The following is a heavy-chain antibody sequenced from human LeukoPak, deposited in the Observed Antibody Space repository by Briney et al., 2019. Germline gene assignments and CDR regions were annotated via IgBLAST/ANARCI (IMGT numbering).Heavy chain of an antibody. CDR2: INQDGSQK. CDR1: GFTFGSCW. J-gene: IGHJ4*02. Sequence: GGSLRLSCAASGFTFGSCWMNWVRQTPGKGLEWVANINQDGSQKFCVDSVKGRFTISRDNSKNTLYLQMNSLRAEDTAVYYCAKGEVPAGRGYYFDYWGQGTLVTVSS. CDR3: AKGEVPAGRGYYFDY. V-gene: IGHV3-7*03. D-gene: IGHD2-2*01.